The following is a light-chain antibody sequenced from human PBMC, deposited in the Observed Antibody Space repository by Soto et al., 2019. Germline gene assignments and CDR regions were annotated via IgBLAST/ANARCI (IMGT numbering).Light chain of an antibody. CDR2: AAS. CDR1: QSISSY. CDR3: QQSYSTLHT. V-gene: IGKV1-39*01. Sequence: DIHMTQSPSSLSASVGDRVTITCRASQSISSYLNWYQQKPGKAPKLLIYAASSLQSGVPSRFSGSGSGTDFTLTISSLQPEDFATYYCQQSYSTLHTFGGATRWIS. J-gene: IGKJ4*01.